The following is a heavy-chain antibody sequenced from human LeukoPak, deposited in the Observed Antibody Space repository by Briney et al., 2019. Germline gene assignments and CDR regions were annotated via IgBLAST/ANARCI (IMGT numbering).Heavy chain of an antibody. CDR2: IYSGGST. D-gene: IGHD3-9*01. V-gene: IGHV3-53*01. CDR1: GFTVSSNY. J-gene: IGHJ4*02. Sequence: GGSLRLSCAASGFTVSSNYMSWVRQAPGKGLEWVSVIYSGGSTYYADSVKGRFTISRDNSKNTLYLQMNSLRAEDTAVYYCAKVVTRGYDILTGDFDYWGQGTLVTVSS. CDR3: AKVVTRGYDILTGDFDY.